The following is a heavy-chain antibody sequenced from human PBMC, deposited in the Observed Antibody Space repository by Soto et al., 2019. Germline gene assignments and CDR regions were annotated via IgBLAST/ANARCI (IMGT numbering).Heavy chain of an antibody. J-gene: IGHJ6*02. Sequence: SWGSLRLSCAASGFAFISYWMSWCRHAPVKWLEGVANIKQDGSEKYYVDSVKGRFTISRDNAKNSLYLQMNSLRAEDTAVYYCARSGLRVTTYYYYYYYGMDVWGQGTTVTVSS. CDR1: GFAFISYW. V-gene: IGHV3-7*01. D-gene: IGHD4-17*01. CDR2: IKQDGSEK. CDR3: ARSGLRVTTYYYYYYYGMDV.